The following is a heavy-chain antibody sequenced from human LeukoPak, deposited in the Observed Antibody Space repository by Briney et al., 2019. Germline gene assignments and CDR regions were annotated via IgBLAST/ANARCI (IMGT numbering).Heavy chain of an antibody. CDR3: ARDRQEEQLDY. D-gene: IGHD1/OR15-1a*01. CDR1: GFSFGSYG. J-gene: IGHJ4*02. CDR2: ISSSSSYI. Sequence: PGGSLRLSCAASGFSFGSYGMHWVRQAPGKGLEWVSSISSSSSYIYYADSVKGRFTISRDNAKNSLYLQMNSLRAEDTAVYYCARDRQEEQLDYWGQGTLVTVSS. V-gene: IGHV3-21*01.